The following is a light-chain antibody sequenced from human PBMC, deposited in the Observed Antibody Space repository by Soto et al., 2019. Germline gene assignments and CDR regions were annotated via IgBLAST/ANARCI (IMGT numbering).Light chain of an antibody. J-gene: IGKJ5*01. CDR1: KIICSS. CDR2: AAS. V-gene: IGKV1-39*01. CDR3: QKSYSTPIT. Sequence: DIQMTQSPSSLSASVGYRVTITCRASKIICSSLNWYKQKPGKAPKLLMYAASSLQSGVPSRFSGSGSGTDFTLTISSLQPEDFATYYCQKSYSTPITFGQGTQLEIK.